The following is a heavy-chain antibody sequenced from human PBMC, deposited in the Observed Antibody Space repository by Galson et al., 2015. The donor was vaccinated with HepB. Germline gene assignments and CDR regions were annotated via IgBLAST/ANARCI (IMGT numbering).Heavy chain of an antibody. D-gene: IGHD2-15*01. CDR3: ARYCSGGSCRTTDH. CDR1: GFTFSNFG. CDR2: VWYDGTMK. Sequence: SLRLSCAASGFTFSNFGMHWVRQAPGKGLEWVAVVWYDGTMKYYADSVKGRFTISRDNSKSTLYLQMNSLRAEDTAVYYCARYCSGGSCRTTDHWGQGTLVTVSS. V-gene: IGHV3-33*01. J-gene: IGHJ4*02.